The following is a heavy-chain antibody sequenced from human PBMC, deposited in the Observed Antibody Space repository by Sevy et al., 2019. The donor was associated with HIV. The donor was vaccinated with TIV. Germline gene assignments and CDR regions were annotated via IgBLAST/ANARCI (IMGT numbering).Heavy chain of an antibody. CDR3: ARGRYCSSTSCYNPYYFDY. CDR2: ISSSSSYI. V-gene: IGHV3-21*01. CDR1: GFTFSSYS. D-gene: IGHD2-2*02. J-gene: IGHJ4*02. Sequence: GGSLRLSCAASGFTFSSYSMNWVRQAPGKGLEWVSSISSSSSYIYYADSVKGRCTISRGNAKNSQYLQMNSLRAEDTAVYDCARGRYCSSTSCYNPYYFDYWGQGTLVTVSS.